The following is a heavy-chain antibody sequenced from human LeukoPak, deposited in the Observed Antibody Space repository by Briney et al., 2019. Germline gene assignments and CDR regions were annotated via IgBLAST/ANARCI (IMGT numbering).Heavy chain of an antibody. J-gene: IGHJ4*02. Sequence: QPGESLRLSCAVSGFTFSSYPMSWVRQAPGKGLEWVSVISESGDVAHYADSMKGRFTISRDNTKNTLNLQMNSLRPDDTAIYYCARDSSHYLGSSDYWGQGTLVTVSS. CDR1: GFTFSSYP. CDR2: ISESGDVA. D-gene: IGHD6-6*01. V-gene: IGHV3-23*01. CDR3: ARDSSHYLGSSDY.